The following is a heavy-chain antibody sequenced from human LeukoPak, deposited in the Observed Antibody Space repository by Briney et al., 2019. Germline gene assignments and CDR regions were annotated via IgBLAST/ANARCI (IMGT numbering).Heavy chain of an antibody. J-gene: IGHJ5*02. Sequence: SETLSLTCTVSGYSISSSYYWSWIRQPAGKGLKWIGRIYTSGSTNYNPSLKSRVTMSVDTSKNQFSLKLSSVTAADTAVYYCAGYCSGGSCYFGEYNWFDPWGQGTLVTVSS. CDR3: AGYCSGGSCYFGEYNWFDP. CDR2: IYTSGST. D-gene: IGHD2-15*01. CDR1: GYSISSSYY. V-gene: IGHV4-4*07.